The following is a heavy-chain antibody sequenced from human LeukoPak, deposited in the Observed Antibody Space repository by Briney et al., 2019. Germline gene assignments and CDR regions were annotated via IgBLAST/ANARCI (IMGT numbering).Heavy chain of an antibody. CDR1: GYTFTSYD. Sequence: GASVKVSCKASGYTFTSYDINWVRQATGQGLEWMGWMNPNSGNTGYAQKFQGRVTMTRNTSISTAHMELSSLRSEDTAVYYCARSLPTIAVAGRGNDYWGQGTLVTVSS. CDR2: MNPNSGNT. D-gene: IGHD6-19*01. J-gene: IGHJ4*02. CDR3: ARSLPTIAVAGRGNDY. V-gene: IGHV1-8*01.